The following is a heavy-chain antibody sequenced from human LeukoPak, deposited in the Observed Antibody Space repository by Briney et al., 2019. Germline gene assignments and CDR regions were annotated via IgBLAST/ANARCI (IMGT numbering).Heavy chain of an antibody. CDR2: IRSSGSTI. CDR3: ARDFGRYFIDY. Sequence: GGSLRLSCAASGFTFSSYEMNWVRQAPGKGLEWVSHIRSSGSTIYYADSVKGRFTISRDNAKNSLYLQMNSLRAEDTAVYYCARDFGRYFIDYWGQGTLVTVSS. V-gene: IGHV3-48*03. J-gene: IGHJ4*02. D-gene: IGHD3-9*01. CDR1: GFTFSSYE.